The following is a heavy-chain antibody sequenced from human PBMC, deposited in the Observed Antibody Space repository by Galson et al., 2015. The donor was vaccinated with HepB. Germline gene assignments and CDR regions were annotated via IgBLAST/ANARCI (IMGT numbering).Heavy chain of an antibody. CDR1: GVTFNNSA. Sequence: SVKVSCKASGVTFNNSAFSWLRQAPGQGPEWLGTIITRSDTSKYGQSFQGKVTITADESTSTVHLELSSLRSEDTAVYYCARVGSSTSYTFDFWGQGTLDTVSS. J-gene: IGHJ4*02. CDR2: IITRSDTS. V-gene: IGHV1-69*13. D-gene: IGHD2-2*01. CDR3: ARVGSSTSYTFDF.